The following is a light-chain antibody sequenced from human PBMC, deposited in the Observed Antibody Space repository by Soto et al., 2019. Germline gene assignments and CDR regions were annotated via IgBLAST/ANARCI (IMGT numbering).Light chain of an antibody. V-gene: IGLV2-14*01. CDR2: EVS. CDR1: SSDVGGYNY. CDR3: SSYTSSSSVV. Sequence: QSALTQPASVSGSPGQSITISCTGTSSDVGGYNYVSWYQQHPGKAPKLMIYEVSNRPSGVSNRFSASKSGNTASLPISGLQAEDEADYYCSSYTSSSSVVFGGGTKLTVL. J-gene: IGLJ2*01.